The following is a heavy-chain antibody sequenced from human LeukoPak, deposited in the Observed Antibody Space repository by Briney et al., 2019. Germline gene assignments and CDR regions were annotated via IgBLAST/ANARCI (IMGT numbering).Heavy chain of an antibody. Sequence: GGSLRLSCAASGFTFSSYSMYWVRQAPGKGLEWVSSISNTGSNIYYPDSVKGRFTISRDNAKNSLYLQMNSLRAEDTAVYYCAKDREGLSSGYDLEYFDYWGQGTLVTVSS. CDR1: GFTFSSYS. V-gene: IGHV3-21*04. J-gene: IGHJ4*02. D-gene: IGHD5-12*01. CDR3: AKDREGLSSGYDLEYFDY. CDR2: ISNTGSNI.